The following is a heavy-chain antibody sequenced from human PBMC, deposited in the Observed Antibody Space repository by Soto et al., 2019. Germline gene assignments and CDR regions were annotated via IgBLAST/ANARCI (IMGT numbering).Heavy chain of an antibody. CDR2: MSGSGGTA. V-gene: IGHV3-23*01. CDR1: GFTFSSYA. J-gene: IGHJ4*02. D-gene: IGHD3-3*01. Sequence: EVQLLESGGGLVQPGGSLRLSCAASGFTFSSYAMSWVHQAPGKGLEWVSGMSGSGGTAYYRDSGKGRFTISRDNSKQTLYLQMNSLRAEDTALYYCAKGPIFGVENIYDYWGQGTLVTVSS. CDR3: AKGPIFGVENIYDY.